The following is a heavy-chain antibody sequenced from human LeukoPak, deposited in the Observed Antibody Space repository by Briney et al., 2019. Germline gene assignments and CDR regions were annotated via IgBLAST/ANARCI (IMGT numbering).Heavy chain of an antibody. CDR3: ARSPFVYCSSTSCPYGMDV. CDR2: INPNSGGT. Sequence: ASVKVSCKASGYTFTGYYMHWVRQAPGQGLEWMGRINPNSGGTNYAQKFQGRVTMTRDTSISTAYIELSRLRSDDTAVYYCARSPFVYCSSTSCPYGMDVWGQGTTITVSS. CDR1: GYTFTGYY. D-gene: IGHD2-2*01. V-gene: IGHV1-2*06. J-gene: IGHJ6*02.